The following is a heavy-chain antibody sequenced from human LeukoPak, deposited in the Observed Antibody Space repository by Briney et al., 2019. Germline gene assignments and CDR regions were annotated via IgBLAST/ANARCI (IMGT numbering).Heavy chain of an antibody. V-gene: IGHV1-8*01. CDR1: GYTFTSYD. J-gene: IGHJ5*02. Sequence: ASVKVSCKASGYTFTSYDINWVRQATGQGLEWMGWMNPNSGNTGYAQKFQGRVTMTRNTSISTAYMELSSLRSEDTAVYYCARGRGRMGSYVKKDWFDPWGQGTLVTVSS. CDR3: ARGRGRMGSYVKKDWFDP. D-gene: IGHD1-26*01. CDR2: MNPNSGNT.